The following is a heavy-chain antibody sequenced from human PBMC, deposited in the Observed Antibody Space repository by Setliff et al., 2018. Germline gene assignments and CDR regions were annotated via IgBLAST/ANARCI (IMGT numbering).Heavy chain of an antibody. Sequence: ASVKVSCKASGYTLTSYGISWVRQAPGQGLEWMGWISAYNGNTNYAQKLQGRVTMTTDTSTSTAYMELRSLRSDDTAVYYCARDLHRISTQTPFDYWGQGTLVTVSS. J-gene: IGHJ4*02. V-gene: IGHV1-18*01. D-gene: IGHD1-20*01. CDR1: GYTLTSYG. CDR2: ISAYNGNT. CDR3: ARDLHRISTQTPFDY.